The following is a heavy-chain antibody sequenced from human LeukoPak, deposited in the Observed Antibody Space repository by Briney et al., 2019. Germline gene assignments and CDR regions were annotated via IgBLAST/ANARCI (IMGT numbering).Heavy chain of an antibody. V-gene: IGHV6-1*01. CDR1: GDSVSSNSAA. J-gene: IGHJ5*02. Sequence: SQTLSLTCAISGDSVSSNSAAWNWIRQSPSRGLEWLGRTYYRSKWYNDYAVSVKSRITINPDTSKNQFSLQLNSVTPEDTAVYYCARVGIPQYNWNYAWFDPWGQGTLVTVSS. CDR3: ARVGIPQYNWNYAWFDP. D-gene: IGHD1-7*01. CDR2: TYYRSKWYN.